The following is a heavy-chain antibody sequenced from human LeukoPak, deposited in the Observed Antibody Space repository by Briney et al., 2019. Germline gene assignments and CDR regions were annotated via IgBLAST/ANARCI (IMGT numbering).Heavy chain of an antibody. D-gene: IGHD2-15*01. V-gene: IGHV4-61*02. CDR1: GGSISSGSYY. CDR3: ARAFLLGDAFDI. J-gene: IGHJ3*02. CDR2: IYTSGST. Sequence: SETLSLTCTVSGGSISSGSYYWSWIRQPAGKGLEWIGRIYTSGSTNYNPSLKSRVTISVDTSKNQFSLKLSSVTAADTAVYYCARAFLLGDAFDIWGQGTMVTVSS.